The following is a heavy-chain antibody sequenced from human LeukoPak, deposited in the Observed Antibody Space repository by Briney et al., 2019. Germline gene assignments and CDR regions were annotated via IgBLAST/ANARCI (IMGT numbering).Heavy chain of an antibody. J-gene: IGHJ4*02. CDR3: ARDRAVTNRPIDY. CDR1: GGSISSSSYY. D-gene: IGHD4-11*01. CDR2: IYYSGST. V-gene: IGHV4-39*07. Sequence: KTSETLSLTCTVSGGSISSSSYYWGWIRQPPGKGLEWIGSIYYSGSTYYNPSLKSRVTISVDTSKNQFSLKLSSVTAADTAVYYCARDRAVTNRPIDYWGQGTLVTVSS.